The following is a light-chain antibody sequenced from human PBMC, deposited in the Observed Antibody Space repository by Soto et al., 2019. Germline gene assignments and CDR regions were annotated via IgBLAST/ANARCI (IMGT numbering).Light chain of an antibody. CDR1: QSVRSN. V-gene: IGKV3-15*01. J-gene: IGKJ1*01. Sequence: EIVMTQSPATLSVSPGERAPLSCRASQSVRSNLAWYQQKPGQAPRLLIYGASTRATGIPARFSGSGSGTEFTLTISSLQSEGFAVYYCQQYGSSGTFGQGTKVDIK. CDR3: QQYGSSGT. CDR2: GAS.